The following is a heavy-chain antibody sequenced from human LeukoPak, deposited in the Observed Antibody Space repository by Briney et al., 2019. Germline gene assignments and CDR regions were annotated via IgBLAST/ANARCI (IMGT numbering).Heavy chain of an antibody. CDR3: ARDFMVRGVSFFDY. Sequence: GGSLRLSCAASGFTFSSYWMSWVRQAPGKGLEWVANIKQDGSEKHYVDSVKGRFTISRDNAKNSLYLQMSSLRAEDTAVYYCARDFMVRGVSFFDYWGQGTLVTVSS. D-gene: IGHD3-10*01. V-gene: IGHV3-7*01. CDR1: GFTFSSYW. CDR2: IKQDGSEK. J-gene: IGHJ4*02.